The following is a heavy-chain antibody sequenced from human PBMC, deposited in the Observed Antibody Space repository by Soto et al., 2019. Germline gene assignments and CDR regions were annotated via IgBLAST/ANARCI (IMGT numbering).Heavy chain of an antibody. CDR1: GFTFSSYS. CDR3: ARDREGVGAGLF. D-gene: IGHD1-26*01. J-gene: IGHJ3*01. V-gene: IGHV3-21*01. Sequence: GGSLRLSCAAYGFTFSSYSMNWVRQAPGRGLEWVSSISGTSTYIYYADSVKGRFTISRDNAKNSLYLQMNSLRGEDTAIYYCARDREGVGAGLFWGQGTMVTVSS. CDR2: ISGTSTYI.